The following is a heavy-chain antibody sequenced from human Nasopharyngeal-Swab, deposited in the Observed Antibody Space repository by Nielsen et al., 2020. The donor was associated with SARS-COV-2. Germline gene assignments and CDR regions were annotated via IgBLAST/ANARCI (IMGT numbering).Heavy chain of an antibody. CDR1: GFTFSSYW. Sequence: GGSMRLSCAAYGFTFSSYWMSWVRQAPGKVLEWVANIKQDGSDKYYVDSVKGRFTISRDNAKNSLELQMNRLRVEDTAVYYCGRGGKLGALDIWGQGTMVTVSS. D-gene: IGHD3-16*01. CDR3: GRGGKLGALDI. J-gene: IGHJ3*02. CDR2: IKQDGSDK. V-gene: IGHV3-7*01.